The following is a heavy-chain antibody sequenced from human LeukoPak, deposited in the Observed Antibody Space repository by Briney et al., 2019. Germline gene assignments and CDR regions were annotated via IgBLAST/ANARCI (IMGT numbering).Heavy chain of an antibody. Sequence: SVKVSCKASGGTFSSYAISWVRQAPGQGLEWMGRIIPILGIANYAQKFQGRVTITADKSTSTAYMELSSLRSEDTAVYYCARRRDGYDKTPYYFDYWGQGTLVTVSS. CDR1: GGTFSSYA. CDR2: IIPILGIA. V-gene: IGHV1-69*04. D-gene: IGHD5-24*01. CDR3: ARRRDGYDKTPYYFDY. J-gene: IGHJ4*02.